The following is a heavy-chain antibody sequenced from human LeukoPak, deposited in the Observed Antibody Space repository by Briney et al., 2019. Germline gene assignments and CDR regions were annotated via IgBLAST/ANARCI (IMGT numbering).Heavy chain of an antibody. Sequence: PSETLSLTCTVSGYSISSGYYWGWIRQPPGKGLEWIGSIYHSGSTFYNPSFKNKLTISVATSKNQFSLNLSSVTAADTAGSYCARDSGPYCSSTSCSIGIFDYWGQGTLVTVSS. CDR1: GYSISSGYY. J-gene: IGHJ4*02. V-gene: IGHV4-38-2*02. CDR2: IYHSGST. D-gene: IGHD2-2*01. CDR3: ARDSGPYCSSTSCSIGIFDY.